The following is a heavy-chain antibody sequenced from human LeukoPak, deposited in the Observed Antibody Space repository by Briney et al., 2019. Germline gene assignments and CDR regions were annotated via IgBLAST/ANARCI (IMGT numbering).Heavy chain of an antibody. J-gene: IGHJ4*02. CDR3: ARDSHPYYYDSRRFDY. V-gene: IGHV4-31*03. Sequence: PSETLSLTCTVSGGSISSGGYYWSWIRQHPGKGLEWIGYIYYSGSTYYNPSLKSRVTISVDTSKNQFSLKLSSVTAADTAVYYCARDSHPYYYDSRRFDYWGQGTLVTVSS. CDR2: IYYSGST. D-gene: IGHD3-22*01. CDR1: GGSISSGGYY.